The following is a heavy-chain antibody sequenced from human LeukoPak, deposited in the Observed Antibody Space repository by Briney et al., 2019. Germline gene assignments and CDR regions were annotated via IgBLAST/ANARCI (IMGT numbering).Heavy chain of an antibody. CDR1: GDGVSSNSAS. Sequence: SQTLSLTWAISGDGVSSNSASWNWIRQSPSRGLEWLGRTFYRSKWYNDYAVSVKSRITINPDTSKNQLSLQLNSVTSEDTAVYYCARGKAVSGSPTSFFDHWGQGMLVTVSS. J-gene: IGHJ4*02. D-gene: IGHD6-19*01. V-gene: IGHV6-1*01. CDR3: ARGKAVSGSPTSFFDH. CDR2: TFYRSKWYN.